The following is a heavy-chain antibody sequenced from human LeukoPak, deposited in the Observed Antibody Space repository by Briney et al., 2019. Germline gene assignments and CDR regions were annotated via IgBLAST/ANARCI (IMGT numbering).Heavy chain of an antibody. D-gene: IGHD2-2*01. CDR2: ISGSGGST. CDR3: AKDYGSSTLYSFDY. V-gene: IGHV3-23*01. Sequence: GGSLRLSCAASGFTFSSYAMSWVRQAPGKGLEWVSAISGSGGSTYYADSVKGRFTISRDNSKNTLYLQMKSLRAEDTAVYYCAKDYGSSTLYSFDYWGQGALVTVSS. J-gene: IGHJ4*02. CDR1: GFTFSSYA.